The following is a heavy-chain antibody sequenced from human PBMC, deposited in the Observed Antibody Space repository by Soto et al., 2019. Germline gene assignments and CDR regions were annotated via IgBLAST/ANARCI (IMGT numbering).Heavy chain of an antibody. CDR2: ISAYNGNT. CDR3: ARDGRGSGYDEYYYYGMDV. D-gene: IGHD5-12*01. J-gene: IGHJ6*02. CDR1: GYTFTSYG. Sequence: VQLVQSGAEVKKPGASVKVSCKASGYTFTSYGISWVRQAPGQGLEWMGWISAYNGNTNYAQKLQGRVTMTTDTSTSTAYMELRSLRSDNTAVYYCARDGRGSGYDEYYYYGMDVWGQGTTVTVSS. V-gene: IGHV1-18*01.